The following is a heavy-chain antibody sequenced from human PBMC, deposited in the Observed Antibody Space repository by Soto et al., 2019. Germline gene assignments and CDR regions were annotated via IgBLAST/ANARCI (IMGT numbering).Heavy chain of an antibody. CDR2: IYYSGST. J-gene: IGHJ3*02. Sequence: SETLSLTYTVSGGSVSSGSYYWSWIRQPPGKGLEWIGYIYYSGSTNYNPSLKSRVTISVDTSKNQFSLKLSSVTAADTAVYYCARYCSCGSCQGAFDIWGQGTMVTVSS. V-gene: IGHV4-61*01. D-gene: IGHD2-15*01. CDR1: GGSVSSGSYY. CDR3: ARYCSCGSCQGAFDI.